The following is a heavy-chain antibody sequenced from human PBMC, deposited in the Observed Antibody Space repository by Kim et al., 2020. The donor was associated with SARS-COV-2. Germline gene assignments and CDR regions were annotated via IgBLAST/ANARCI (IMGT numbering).Heavy chain of an antibody. Sequence: GGSLRLSCAASGFSFSSYWMTWVRQAPGKGLEFVANMKQDGTITDCADSVKGRFTISRDIAKNLLFLQMNSLRIEATAKYFCARSVTYYVYWFQGTLVT. CDR1: GFSFSSYW. V-gene: IGHV3-7*03. CDR2: MKQDGTIT. J-gene: IGHJ4*02. D-gene: IGHD3-10*01. CDR3: ARSVTYYVY.